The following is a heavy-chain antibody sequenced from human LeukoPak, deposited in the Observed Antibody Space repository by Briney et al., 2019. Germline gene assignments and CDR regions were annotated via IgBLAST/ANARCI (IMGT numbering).Heavy chain of an antibody. CDR1: GGSFSGYY. D-gene: IGHD3-9*01. Sequence: SETLSLTCAVYGGSFSGYYWSWIRQPPGKGLESIGEINHSGSTNYNPSLKSRVTISVDTSKNQFSLKLSSVTAADTAVYYCARARGELYYDILTGYFRGSGYGLDPWGQGTPVTVSS. CDR2: INHSGST. V-gene: IGHV4-34*01. CDR3: ARARGELYYDILTGYFRGSGYGLDP. J-gene: IGHJ5*02.